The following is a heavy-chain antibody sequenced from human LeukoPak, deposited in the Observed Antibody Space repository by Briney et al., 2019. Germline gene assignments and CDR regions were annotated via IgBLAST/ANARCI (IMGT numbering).Heavy chain of an antibody. CDR3: ARGRVEYSSSCVDY. J-gene: IGHJ4*02. Sequence: GASVKVSCTASGGTFSSYAISWVRQAPGQGLEWMGGIIPIFGTANYAQKFQGRVTITADESTSTAYMELSSLRSEDTAVYYCARGRVEYSSSCVDYWGQGTLVTVSS. D-gene: IGHD6-6*01. V-gene: IGHV1-69*13. CDR1: GGTFSSYA. CDR2: IIPIFGTA.